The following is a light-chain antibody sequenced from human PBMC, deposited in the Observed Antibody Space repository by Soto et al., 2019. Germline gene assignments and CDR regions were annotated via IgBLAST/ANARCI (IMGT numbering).Light chain of an antibody. CDR2: GAS. J-gene: IGKJ5*01. CDR1: QEVSSSF. V-gene: IGKV3-20*01. CDR3: QQYANSPFT. Sequence: KATLSFRDSQEVSSSFLAWDQQQHGQAPRLLTYGASGRATGIPDRFIGSGSGTDFTLTISRLDPEDVAVYICQQYANSPFTLGHASGLEI.